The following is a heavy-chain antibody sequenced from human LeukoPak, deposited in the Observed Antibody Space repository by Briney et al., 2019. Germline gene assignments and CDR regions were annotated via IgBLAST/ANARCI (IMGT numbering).Heavy chain of an antibody. CDR3: ARVVDYGGPLGHFDY. Sequence: SVKVSCKASGGTFSSYAISWVRQAPGQGLEWMGGIIPIFGTANYAQKFQGRVTITTDESTSTAYMELSSLRSEDTAVYYCARVVDYGGPLGHFDYWGQGTLVTVSS. CDR2: IIPIFGTA. D-gene: IGHD4-23*01. V-gene: IGHV1-69*05. CDR1: GGTFSSYA. J-gene: IGHJ4*02.